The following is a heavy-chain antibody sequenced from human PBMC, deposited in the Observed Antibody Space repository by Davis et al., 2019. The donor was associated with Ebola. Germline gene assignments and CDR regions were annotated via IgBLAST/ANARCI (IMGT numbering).Heavy chain of an antibody. CDR2: ISSSSSYI. V-gene: IGHV3-21*01. J-gene: IGHJ5*02. D-gene: IGHD6-13*01. Sequence: PGGSLRLSCAASGFTFSSYSMNWVRQAPGKGLEWVSSISSSSSYIYYADSVKGRFTISRDNAKNTLYLQMNSLRAEDTAVYYCARSAGTIENWFDPWGQGTLVTVSS. CDR1: GFTFSSYS. CDR3: ARSAGTIENWFDP.